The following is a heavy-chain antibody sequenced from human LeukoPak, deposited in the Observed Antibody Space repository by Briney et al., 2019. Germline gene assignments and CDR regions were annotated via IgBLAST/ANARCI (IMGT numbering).Heavy chain of an antibody. D-gene: IGHD6-19*01. J-gene: IGHJ4*02. V-gene: IGHV3-7*01. CDR2: VKKDGSEK. CDR3: ARAESSGWIFDY. CDR1: GFTFTDYW. Sequence: PGGSLRLSCAASGFTFTDYWMNWVRQAPGKGLEWVANVKKDGSEKYYVDSVKGRFTISRDNAKNSLYLQMNSLRAEDTAVYYCARAESSGWIFDYWGQGTLVTVSS.